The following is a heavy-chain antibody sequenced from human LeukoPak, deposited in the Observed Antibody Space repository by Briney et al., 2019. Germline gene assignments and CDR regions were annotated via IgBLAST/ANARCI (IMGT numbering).Heavy chain of an antibody. CDR1: GFTFSSYW. CDR3: TGINYFDY. V-gene: IGHV3-7*01. CDR2: IKQDGSEK. D-gene: IGHD1-14*01. J-gene: IGHJ4*02. Sequence: PGGPLRLSRAASGFTFSSYWMSWVRPAPGKGLEWVANIKQDGSEKYYVDSVKGRFTISRDNAKNSLYLQMNSLRAEDTAVYYCTGINYFDYWGQGTLVTVSS.